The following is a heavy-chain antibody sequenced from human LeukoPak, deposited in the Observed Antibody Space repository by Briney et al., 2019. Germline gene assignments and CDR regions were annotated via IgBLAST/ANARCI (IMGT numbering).Heavy chain of an antibody. CDR2: IWYDGSNK. Sequence: GRSLRLSCAASGFTFSSYGMHWVRQAPGKGLEWVAVIWYDGSNKYYADSVKSRFTVSRDNSKNTLYLQMNSLRAEDTAVYYCARDGYSSGWEHADYWGQGTLVTVSS. J-gene: IGHJ4*02. D-gene: IGHD6-19*01. V-gene: IGHV3-33*01. CDR1: GFTFSSYG. CDR3: ARDGYSSGWEHADY.